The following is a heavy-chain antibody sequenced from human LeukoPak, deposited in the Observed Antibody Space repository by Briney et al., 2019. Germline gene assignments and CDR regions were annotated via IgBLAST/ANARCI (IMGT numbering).Heavy chain of an antibody. V-gene: IGHV1-46*01. CDR3: AREWVSSSHDAFDI. CDR2: INPSGGST. Sequence: ASVTVACKASGYTFTSYYMHWVRQGPGQGVEWVGIINPSGGSTSYAQKFQGRVTMTRDTSTSTVYMELSSLRSEDTAVYYCAREWVSSSHDAFDIWGQGTMVTVSS. CDR1: GYTFTSYY. D-gene: IGHD6-13*01. J-gene: IGHJ3*02.